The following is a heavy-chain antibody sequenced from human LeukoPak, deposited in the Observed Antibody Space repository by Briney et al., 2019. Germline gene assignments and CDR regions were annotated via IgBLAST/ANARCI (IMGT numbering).Heavy chain of an antibody. D-gene: IGHD1-1*01. Sequence: PGRSLRLSCAASGITVSSYSMSWVRQAPGKGLEWVSSISSSSSYIYYADSVKGRFTISRDNARNSLCLQMNSLRAEDTAVYYYARARGYNWNDPSDYWGQGTLVTVSS. J-gene: IGHJ4*02. CDR3: ARARGYNWNDPSDY. CDR1: GITVSSYS. CDR2: ISSSSSYI. V-gene: IGHV3-21*01.